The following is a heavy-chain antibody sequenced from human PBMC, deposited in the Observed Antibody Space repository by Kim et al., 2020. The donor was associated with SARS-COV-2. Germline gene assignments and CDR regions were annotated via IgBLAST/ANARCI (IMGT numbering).Heavy chain of an antibody. CDR1: GFTFSSYS. CDR2: ISSSSSYI. V-gene: IGHV3-21*01. J-gene: IGHJ4*02. CDR3: ARKYSSSWYALDY. D-gene: IGHD6-13*01. Sequence: GGSLRLSCAASGFTFSSYSMNWVRQAPGKGLEWVSSISSSSSYIYYADSVKGRFTISRDNAKNSLYLQMNSLRAEDTAVYYCARKYSSSWYALDYWGQGTLVTVSS.